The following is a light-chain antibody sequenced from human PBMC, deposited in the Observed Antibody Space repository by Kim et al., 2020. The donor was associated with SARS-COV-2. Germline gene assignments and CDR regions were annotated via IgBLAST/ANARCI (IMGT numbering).Light chain of an antibody. CDR3: QAWDSSTVV. V-gene: IGLV3-1*01. Sequence: SVSPGQPASITCSGDKLGDKYACWYQQKPGQSPMLVLYQDSKRPSGIPERFSGSNSGNTATLTISGTQAMDEADYYCQAWDSSTVVFGGGTQLTVL. J-gene: IGLJ2*01. CDR2: QDS. CDR1: KLGDKY.